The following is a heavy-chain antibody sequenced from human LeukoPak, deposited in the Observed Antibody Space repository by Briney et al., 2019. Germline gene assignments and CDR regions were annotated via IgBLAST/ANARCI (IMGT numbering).Heavy chain of an antibody. V-gene: IGHV3-64*01. D-gene: IGHD6-13*01. CDR3: ARDLSSTWYGNYMDV. Sequence: GGSLRLSCAASGFTFSTYAMHWVRQAPGKGLEYVSAISSNGGSTYYANYVKGRFTISRDNSKNTLYLQMGSLRAEDMAVYYCARDLSSTWYGNYMDVWGKGTTVTVSS. CDR1: GFTFSTYA. J-gene: IGHJ6*03. CDR2: ISSNGGST.